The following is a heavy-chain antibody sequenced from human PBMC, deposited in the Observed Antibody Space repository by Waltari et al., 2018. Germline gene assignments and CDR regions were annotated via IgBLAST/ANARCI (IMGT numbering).Heavy chain of an antibody. CDR3: ARDNWTPNFYDKSGYF. Sequence: DVQLVESRGGLVKPGGSLTLAYAASGFRFSDYAMNGVRQGPGKGLEWVSSISSRSKYIYYADSVKGRFTISRDNAKKFLYLEMNALSADDTAVYYCARDNWTPNFYDKSGYFWGQGALVSVSS. J-gene: IGHJ4*02. CDR1: GFRFSDYA. D-gene: IGHD3-22*01. CDR2: ISSRSKYI. V-gene: IGHV3-21*02.